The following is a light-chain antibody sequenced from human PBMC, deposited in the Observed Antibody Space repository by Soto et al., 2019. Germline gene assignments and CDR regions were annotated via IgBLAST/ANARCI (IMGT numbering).Light chain of an antibody. Sequence: EIVMTQSPATLSVSPGERATLSCRASQSVSSNLAWYQQKPGQTPRLLIYGASTRATGIPARFSGSGSGTDFTLTISSLQSEDFAVYYCHQYTNWPPWTFGQGTNVEIK. CDR2: GAS. V-gene: IGKV3-15*01. J-gene: IGKJ1*01. CDR1: QSVSSN. CDR3: HQYTNWPPWT.